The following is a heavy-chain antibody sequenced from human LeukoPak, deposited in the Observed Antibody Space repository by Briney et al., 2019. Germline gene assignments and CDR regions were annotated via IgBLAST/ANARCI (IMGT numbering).Heavy chain of an antibody. CDR2: MNPNSGNT. D-gene: IGHD3-22*01. J-gene: IGHJ5*02. Sequence: ASVKVSCKASGYTFTSYDINWVRQATGQGLEWMGWMNPNSGNTGYAQKFQGRLTMTRNTSISTAYMELSSLRSDDTAVYYCARQRPYDTSGYFYWFDPWGQGTLVTVSS. V-gene: IGHV1-8*01. CDR1: GYTFTSYD. CDR3: ARQRPYDTSGYFYWFDP.